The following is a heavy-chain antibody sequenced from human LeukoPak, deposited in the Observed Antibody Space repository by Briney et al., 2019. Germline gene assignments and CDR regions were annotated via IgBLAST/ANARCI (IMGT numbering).Heavy chain of an antibody. V-gene: IGHV1-46*01. D-gene: IGHD3-16*01. CDR2: ISPSGGST. CDR3: ARGFGVGAFDI. J-gene: IGHJ3*02. Sequence: ASVKVSCKAFGYTFTSNYMHWVRQAPGQGPEWMGVISPSGGSTTYAQKFQGRVTLTRDMSTSTDYLELSSLRSEDTAVYYCARGFGVGAFDIWGQGTMVTVSS. CDR1: GYTFTSNY.